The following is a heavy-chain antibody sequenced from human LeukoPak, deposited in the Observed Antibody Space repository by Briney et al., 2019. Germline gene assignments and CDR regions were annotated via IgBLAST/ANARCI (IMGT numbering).Heavy chain of an antibody. V-gene: IGHV4-39*01. D-gene: IGHD1-26*01. CDR2: IYYRGNT. CDR1: GGSISGSGYY. CDR3: AKFVGDTKKYYFDF. J-gene: IGHJ4*02. Sequence: SETLSLTCTVSGGSISGSGYYWGWVRQPPGKGLEWIGNIYYRGNTYYNPSLKSRVNISVDTSKTQFSLKLNSVTAADTAVYYCAKFVGDTKKYYFDFWGQGTLVTVSS.